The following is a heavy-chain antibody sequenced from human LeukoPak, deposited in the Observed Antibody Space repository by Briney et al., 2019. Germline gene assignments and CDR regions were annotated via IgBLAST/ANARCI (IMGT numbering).Heavy chain of an antibody. J-gene: IGHJ4*02. CDR3: ARDTSGDYDSSGYPDY. V-gene: IGHV1-2*02. CDR1: GYTFTGYY. D-gene: IGHD3-22*01. CDR2: INPNSGGT. Sequence: ASVKDSCKASGYTFTGYYMHWVRQAPGQGLEWMGWINPNSGGTNYAQKFQGRVTMTRDTSISTAYMELSRLRSDDTAVYYCARDTSGDYDSSGYPDYWGQGTLVTVSS.